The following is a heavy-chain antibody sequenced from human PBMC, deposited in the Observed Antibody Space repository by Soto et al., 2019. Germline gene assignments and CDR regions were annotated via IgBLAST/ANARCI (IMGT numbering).Heavy chain of an antibody. CDR3: ARAGKIFGVVIPFDY. V-gene: IGHV3-30-3*01. Sequence: PGGSLRLSCAASGFTFSSYAMHWVRQAPGKGLEWVAVISYDGSNKYYADSVKGRFTISRDNSKNTLYLQMNSLRAEDTAVYYCARAGKIFGVVIPFDYWGQGTLVTVSS. CDR2: ISYDGSNK. CDR1: GFTFSSYA. D-gene: IGHD3-3*01. J-gene: IGHJ4*02.